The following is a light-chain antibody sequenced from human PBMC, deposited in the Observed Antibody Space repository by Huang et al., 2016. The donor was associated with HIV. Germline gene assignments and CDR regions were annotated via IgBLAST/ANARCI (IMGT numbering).Light chain of an antibody. J-gene: IGKJ4*01. Sequence: IVLTQSPATLAWYPGERVTLSCRASQRVGNYIAWYQQHPGQSPKLLIYDTSNRATGTPVRFSGSGSGTDFTRTISSLESEDFAVYYCQQRSSGVTFGGGTKVQVK. CDR1: QRVGNY. CDR3: QQRSSGVT. CDR2: DTS. V-gene: IGKV3-11*01.